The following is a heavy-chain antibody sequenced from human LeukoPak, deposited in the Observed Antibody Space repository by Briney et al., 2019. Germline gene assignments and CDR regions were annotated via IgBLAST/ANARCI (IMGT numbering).Heavy chain of an antibody. D-gene: IGHD3-3*01. J-gene: IGHJ3*02. CDR2: IYHSGST. V-gene: IGHV4-30-2*01. CDR1: GGSISSGGYY. CDR3: ARAVYDFWSANHLGAFDI. Sequence: SETLSLTCTVSGGSISSGGYYWSWIRQPPGKGLEWIGYIYHSGSTYYNPSLKSRVTISVDRSKNQFSLKLSSVTAADTAVYYCARAVYDFWSANHLGAFDIWGQGTIVTVSS.